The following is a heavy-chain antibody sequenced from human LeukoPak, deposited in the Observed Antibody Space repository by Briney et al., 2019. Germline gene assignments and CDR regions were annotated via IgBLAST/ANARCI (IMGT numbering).Heavy chain of an antibody. V-gene: IGHV3-30-3*01. CDR2: ISYDGSNK. CDR1: GFTFSSYA. Sequence: PWGSLRTSCAASGFTFSSYAIPWGRPGPGQGLGWVAVISYDGSNKYYADSVKGRFTISRDNSKNTLYLQMNSLRAEDTAVYYCARGRRFLEWSHFDHWGQGTLVTVSS. J-gene: IGHJ4*02. CDR3: ARGRRFLEWSHFDH. D-gene: IGHD3-3*01.